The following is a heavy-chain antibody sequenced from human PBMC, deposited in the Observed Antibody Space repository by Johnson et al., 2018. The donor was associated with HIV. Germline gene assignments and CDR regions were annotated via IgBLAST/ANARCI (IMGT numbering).Heavy chain of an antibody. Sequence: QVQLVESGGGVVQPGRSLRLSCAASGFTFSSYAMHWVRQAPGNGLEWVAVISYDGSNKYYADSVKGRFTISRDHSKNQLYLQMNSLSAEDTAVYYRATDHAEGCGPRTSARPCNAFDIWGQGTMVTVSS. CDR2: ISYDGSNK. CDR1: GFTFSSYA. J-gene: IGHJ3*02. V-gene: IGHV3-30*04. CDR3: ATDHAEGCGPRTSARPCNAFDI. D-gene: IGHD1-1*01.